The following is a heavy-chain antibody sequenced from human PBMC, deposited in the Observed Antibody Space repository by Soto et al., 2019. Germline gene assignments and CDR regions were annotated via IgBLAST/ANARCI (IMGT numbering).Heavy chain of an antibody. CDR3: ARGGSTHYYYGLDV. J-gene: IGHJ6*02. Sequence: PPGMPLEGLGHVSASGSTAYNPSLRSRLSLSLDVSKNRFSLELTSVTAADTATYFCARGGSTHYYYGLDVWGQGTTVTVSS. CDR2: VSASGST. V-gene: IGHV4-59*10. D-gene: IGHD1-1*01.